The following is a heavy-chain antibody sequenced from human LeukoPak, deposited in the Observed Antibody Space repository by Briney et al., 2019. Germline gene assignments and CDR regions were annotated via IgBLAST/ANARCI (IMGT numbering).Heavy chain of an antibody. CDR1: GYSFTSYW. CDR3: ARGYCSGGSCYLVGY. V-gene: IGHV5-10-1*01. CDR2: IDPSDSYT. D-gene: IGHD2-15*01. J-gene: IGHJ4*02. Sequence: GESLKISCKGSGYSFTSYWISWVRQMPGKGLEWMGRIDPSDSYTNYSPSFLGHVTISADKSISTAYLQWSSLKASDTAMYYCARGYCSGGSCYLVGYWGQGTLATVSS.